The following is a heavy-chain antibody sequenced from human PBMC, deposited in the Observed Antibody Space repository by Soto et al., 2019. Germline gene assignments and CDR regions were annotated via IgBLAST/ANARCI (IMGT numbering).Heavy chain of an antibody. CDR2: IYPDDSDT. CDR1: GYSFSNFW. CDR3: ASSVLVTSTMNYFDL. J-gene: IGHJ4*02. D-gene: IGHD2-8*02. Sequence: GESLKISCQASGYSFSNFWIAWVRQMPGEGLEWLGIIYPDDSDTRYSPSFLGQVTISADKSIKTTYLQWSSLKASDTAIYFCASSVLVTSTMNYFDLWDQGTLVTVSS. V-gene: IGHV5-51*01.